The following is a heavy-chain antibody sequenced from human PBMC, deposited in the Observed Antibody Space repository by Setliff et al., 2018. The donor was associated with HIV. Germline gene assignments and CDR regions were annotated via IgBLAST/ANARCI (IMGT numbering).Heavy chain of an antibody. CDR1: GYSFTNYW. D-gene: IGHD3-9*01. CDR2: IYPGDSDT. V-gene: IGHV5-51*01. CDR3: ARQGDYHILTGYYSGPHDAFDI. J-gene: IGHJ3*02. Sequence: RGESLKISCKGSGYSFTNYWIAWVRQMPGRGLEWMGIIYPGDSDTRYSPSFQGQVTISADKSISTAYLQWSSLKASDTAMYYCARQGDYHILTGYYSGPHDAFDIWGQGKMVTVSS.